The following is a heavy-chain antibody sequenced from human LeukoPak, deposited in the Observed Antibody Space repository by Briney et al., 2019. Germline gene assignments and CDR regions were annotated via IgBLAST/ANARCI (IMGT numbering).Heavy chain of an antibody. D-gene: IGHD6-19*01. J-gene: IGHJ4*02. Sequence: GALRLSCAASGFTFSSYWMSWVRQAPGKGLEWVANIKQDGSEKNYVDSVKGRFTISRDNAKNSLYLQMNSLRAEDTAVYYCASDPPLYSSGWYGPFDYWGQGTLVTVSS. V-gene: IGHV3-7*01. CDR3: ASDPPLYSSGWYGPFDY. CDR1: GFTFSSYW. CDR2: IKQDGSEK.